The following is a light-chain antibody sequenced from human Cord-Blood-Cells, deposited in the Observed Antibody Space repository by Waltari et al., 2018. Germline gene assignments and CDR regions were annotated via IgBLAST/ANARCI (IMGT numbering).Light chain of an antibody. Sequence: QSALTQPASVSGFPGQSITISCPGTSSDVGGYNFVPWYQQHPGKAPQPMIYDGSKRPSGVSNRFSGSKSGNTASLTISGLQAEDEADYYCSSYTSSSTPHVVFGGGTKLTVL. J-gene: IGLJ2*01. CDR2: DGS. V-gene: IGLV2-14*01. CDR1: SSDVGGYNF. CDR3: SSYTSSSTPHVV.